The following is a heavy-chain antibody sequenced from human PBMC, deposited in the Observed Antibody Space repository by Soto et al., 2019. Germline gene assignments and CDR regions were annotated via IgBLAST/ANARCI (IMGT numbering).Heavy chain of an antibody. CDR2: IIPIFGTA. D-gene: IGHD5-18*01. J-gene: IGHJ6*02. Sequence: SVKVSCKASGGTFSSYAISWGRQAPGQGLEWMGGIIPIFGTANYAQKFQGRVTITADESTSTAYMELSSLRSEDTAVYYCAGGYSYGYLYYYYGMDVWGQGTTVTVSS. CDR3: AGGYSYGYLYYYYGMDV. V-gene: IGHV1-69*13. CDR1: GGTFSSYA.